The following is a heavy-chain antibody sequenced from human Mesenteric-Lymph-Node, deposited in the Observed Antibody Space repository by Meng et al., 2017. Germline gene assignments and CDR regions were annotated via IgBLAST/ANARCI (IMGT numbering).Heavy chain of an antibody. Sequence: GESLKISCVASGFTFSNYWMHWVRQGPGKGLVWVSRVNADGTIASYADSVTGRFTISRDNAKNTLYLQMSTLRAEDSAVYFCASGWDQHAVFDFWGQGTVVTVSS. J-gene: IGHJ3*01. CDR2: VNADGTIA. V-gene: IGHV3-74*01. CDR1: GFTFSNYW. CDR3: ASGWDQHAVFDF. D-gene: IGHD1-26*01.